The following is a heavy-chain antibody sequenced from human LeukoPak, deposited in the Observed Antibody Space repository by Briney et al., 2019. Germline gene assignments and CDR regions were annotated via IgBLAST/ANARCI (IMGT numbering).Heavy chain of an antibody. D-gene: IGHD3-22*01. CDR3: ARDYYYDSSGDYYYHYMDV. J-gene: IGHJ6*03. Sequence: QPGGSLRLSCAASGFTFSSYWMSWVRQAPGKGLEWVANIKQDGSEKYYVDSVKGRFTISRDNAKNSLYLQMNSLRAEDTAVYYCARDYYYDSSGDYYYHYMDVWGKGTTVTVSS. CDR2: IKQDGSEK. CDR1: GFTFSSYW. V-gene: IGHV3-7*01.